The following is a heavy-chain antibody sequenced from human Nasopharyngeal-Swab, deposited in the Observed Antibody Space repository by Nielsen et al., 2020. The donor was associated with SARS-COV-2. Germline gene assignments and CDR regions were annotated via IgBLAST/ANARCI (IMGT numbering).Heavy chain of an antibody. D-gene: IGHD2-2*01. Sequence: GSLRLSCTVSGGSVSSGSYYWSWIRQPPGKGLEWIGYIYYSGSTNYNPSPKSRVTISVDTSKNQFSLKLSSVTAADTAVYYCARDPLVPAASDAFDIWGQGTMVTVSS. CDR2: IYYSGST. V-gene: IGHV4-61*01. CDR3: ARDPLVPAASDAFDI. CDR1: GGSVSSGSYY. J-gene: IGHJ3*02.